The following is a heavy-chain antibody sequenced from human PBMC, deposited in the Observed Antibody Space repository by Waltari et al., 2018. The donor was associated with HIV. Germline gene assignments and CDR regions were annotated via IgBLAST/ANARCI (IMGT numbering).Heavy chain of an antibody. D-gene: IGHD2-15*01. Sequence: QVQLQESGPGMGRPSETLSLPCRISGGPLSSSHSWGWIRQAPGKGLEWMGSISHGGNAYYSPSFRSRVTLSFDTSQNHFSLTLHSVRATDTAVYFCARALVDVYLPVKWFDPWGRGILVTVSS. J-gene: IGHJ5*02. V-gene: IGHV4-38-2*02. CDR3: ARALVDVYLPVKWFDP. CDR2: ISHGGNA. CDR1: GGPLSSSHS.